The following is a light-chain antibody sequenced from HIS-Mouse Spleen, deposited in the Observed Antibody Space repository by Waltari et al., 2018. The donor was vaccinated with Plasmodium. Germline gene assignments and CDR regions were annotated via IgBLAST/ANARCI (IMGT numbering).Light chain of an antibody. V-gene: IGLV3-25*03. Sequence: SYELTQPPSVSVSPGQTARITCSGDALPKQYASWYQQKPGQAPVLAIYKDSERPSGIPERFSGSSSGTTVTLTISGVQAEDEADYYCQSADSSGTYRVFGGGTKLTVL. CDR3: QSADSSGTYRV. J-gene: IGLJ2*01. CDR1: ALPKQY. CDR2: KDS.